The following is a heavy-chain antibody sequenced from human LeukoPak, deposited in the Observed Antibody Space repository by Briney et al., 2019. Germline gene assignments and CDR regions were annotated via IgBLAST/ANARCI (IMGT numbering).Heavy chain of an antibody. CDR3: GRHTYSSGWFPPAIDH. D-gene: IGHD6-19*01. V-gene: IGHV4-39*01. J-gene: IGHJ4*02. Sequence: PGGSLRLSCAASGFTFSAYSMNWVRQPQGKGLEWTGSIDYTGSTYYNPSLKSRITISVDTSKNQFSLKLTSVTAADTALYYCGRHTYSSGWFPPAIDHWGQGTVVAVSS. CDR1: GFTFSAYSMN. CDR2: IDYTGST.